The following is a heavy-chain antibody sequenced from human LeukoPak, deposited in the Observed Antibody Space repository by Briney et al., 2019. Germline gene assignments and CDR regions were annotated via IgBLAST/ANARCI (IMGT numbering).Heavy chain of an antibody. CDR3: ARDPYSGSYGADYYYYMDV. V-gene: IGHV3-48*04. CDR1: GFTFSSYS. J-gene: IGHJ6*03. CDR2: ISSSSSTI. Sequence: QPGGSLRLSCAASGFTFSSYSMNWVRQAPGKGLEWVSYISSSSSTIYYADSVKGRFTISRDNAKSSLYLQMNSLRAEDTAVYYCARDPYSGSYGADYYYYMDVWGKGTTVTISS. D-gene: IGHD1-26*01.